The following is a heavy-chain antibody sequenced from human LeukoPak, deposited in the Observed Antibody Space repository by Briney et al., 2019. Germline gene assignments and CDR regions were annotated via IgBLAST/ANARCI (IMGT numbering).Heavy chain of an antibody. V-gene: IGHV3-23*01. CDR2: ISSSGGST. CDR3: AKGFWNLDY. J-gene: IGHJ4*02. D-gene: IGHD1-1*01. CDR1: GFTFSSYA. Sequence: SGGSLRLSCAASGFTFSSYAMSWVRQAPGKGLEWVSAISSSGGSTYYADSEKGRFTISRDNSKNPLYLQMNSLRGEDTAEYYCAKGFWNLDYWGQGTLVTVSS.